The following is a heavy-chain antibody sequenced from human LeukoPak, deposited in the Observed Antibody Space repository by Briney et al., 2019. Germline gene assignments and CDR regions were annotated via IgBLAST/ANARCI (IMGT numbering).Heavy chain of an antibody. J-gene: IGHJ4*02. Sequence: PGGSLGLSCAASGFTFSSYWMHWVRQAPGKGLVWVSRISSDGSSTDYADSVKGRFTISRDNAKNTLYLQMNSLRAEDTAVYYCASRIPYDSSSYWGQGTLVTVSS. CDR1: GFTFSSYW. CDR2: ISSDGSST. V-gene: IGHV3-74*01. CDR3: ASRIPYDSSSY. D-gene: IGHD3-22*01.